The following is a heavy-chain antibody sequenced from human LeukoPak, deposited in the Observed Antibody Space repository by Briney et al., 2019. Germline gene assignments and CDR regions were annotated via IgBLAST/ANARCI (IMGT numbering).Heavy chain of an antibody. Sequence: GESLKISCKGSGYNFTNYGIGWVRQMPGKGLEWMGIIYPADSYTRYSPSFQGQVTISADKSISTAYLQWSSLKASDTAMYYCAIEYSYRSVFDHWGQGTLVTVSS. CDR3: AIEYSYRSVFDH. J-gene: IGHJ4*02. D-gene: IGHD5-18*01. V-gene: IGHV5-51*01. CDR1: GYNFTNYG. CDR2: IYPADSYT.